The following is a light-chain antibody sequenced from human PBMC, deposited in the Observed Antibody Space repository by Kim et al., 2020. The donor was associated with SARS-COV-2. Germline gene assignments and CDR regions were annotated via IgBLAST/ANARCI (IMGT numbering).Light chain of an antibody. CDR3: ATWDDSLNAVV. J-gene: IGLJ2*01. Sequence: SVLTQPPSASGTPGQRVTISCSGSSSNIGSTTVSWYQQLPGAAPKLLIYSNNQRPSGVPDRFSGSKSGTSASLAISGLQSEDEADYYCATWDDSLNAVVFGGGTQLTVL. CDR2: SNN. V-gene: IGLV1-44*01. CDR1: SSNIGSTT.